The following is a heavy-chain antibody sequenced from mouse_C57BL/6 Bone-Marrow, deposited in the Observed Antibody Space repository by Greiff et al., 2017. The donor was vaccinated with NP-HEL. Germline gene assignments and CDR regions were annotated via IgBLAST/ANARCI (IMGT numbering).Heavy chain of an antibody. D-gene: IGHD3-2*02. CDR3: ASQTAQANAMDY. Sequence: VKLQQPGAELVKPGASVKLSCKASGYTFTSYWMHWVKQRPGQGLEWIGMIHPNSGSTNYNEKFKSKATLTVDKSSSTAYMQLSSLTSEDSAVYYCASQTAQANAMDYWGQGTSVTVSS. J-gene: IGHJ4*01. V-gene: IGHV1-64*01. CDR1: GYTFTSYW. CDR2: IHPNSGST.